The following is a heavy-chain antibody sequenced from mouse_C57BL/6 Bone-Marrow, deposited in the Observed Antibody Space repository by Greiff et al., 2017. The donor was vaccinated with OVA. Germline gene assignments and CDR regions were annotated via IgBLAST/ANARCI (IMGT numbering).Heavy chain of an antibody. Sequence: QVQLQQSGPELVKPGASVKISCKASGYAFSSSWMNWVKQRPGKGLEWIGRIYPGDGDTNYNGKFKGKATLTADKSSSTAYMQLSSLTSEDAAVYFCARSYYAWFAYWGQGTLVTVSA. V-gene: IGHV1-82*01. CDR1: GYAFSSSW. D-gene: IGHD1-1*02. CDR3: ARSYYAWFAY. CDR2: IYPGDGDT. J-gene: IGHJ3*01.